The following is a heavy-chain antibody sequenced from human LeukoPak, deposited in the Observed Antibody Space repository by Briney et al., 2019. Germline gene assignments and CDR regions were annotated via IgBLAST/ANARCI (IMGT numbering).Heavy chain of an antibody. V-gene: IGHV3-7*03. CDR2: IKQDGSEK. J-gene: IGHJ4*02. D-gene: IGHD4-17*01. Sequence: GGSLRLSCAASGFTFSNYWMNWVRQAPGKGLEWVANIKQDGSEKHYVDSVKGRFTISRDNTKSSLYLQMNSLRAEDTAVYYCARDENYGIFFNVDYWGQGTLVTVSS. CDR1: GFTFSNYW. CDR3: ARDENYGIFFNVDY.